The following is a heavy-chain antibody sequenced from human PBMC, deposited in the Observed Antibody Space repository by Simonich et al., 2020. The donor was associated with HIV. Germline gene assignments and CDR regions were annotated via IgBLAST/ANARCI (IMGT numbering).Heavy chain of an antibody. Sequence: QVQLQESGPGLVKPSQTLSLTCTVSGGSISSDGYYWSWIRQHPGKGLELIGYIYYSGNTDYNPSLKSRVTISVDTSKNQFSLKLSSVTAADTAVYYCARVGIRMYAFDIWGQGTMVTVSS. V-gene: IGHV4-31*03. D-gene: IGHD1-20*01. CDR2: IYYSGNT. CDR3: ARVGIRMYAFDI. CDR1: GGSISSDGYY. J-gene: IGHJ3*02.